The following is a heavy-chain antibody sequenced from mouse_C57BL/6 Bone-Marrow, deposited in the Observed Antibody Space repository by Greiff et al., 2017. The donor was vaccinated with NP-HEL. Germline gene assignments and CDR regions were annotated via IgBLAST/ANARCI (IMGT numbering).Heavy chain of an antibody. D-gene: IGHD2-5*01. V-gene: IGHV3-6*01. CDR2: ISYDGSN. Sequence: EVQLVESGPGLVKPSQSLSLTCSVTGYSITSGYYWNWIRQFPGNKLEWMGYISYDGSNNYNPSLQNRISITRDTSKNQFFLKLNSVTTEDTATYYGARGDSNYVGCYFDYWGQGTTLTVSS. CDR3: ARGDSNYVGCYFDY. CDR1: GYSITSGYY. J-gene: IGHJ2*01.